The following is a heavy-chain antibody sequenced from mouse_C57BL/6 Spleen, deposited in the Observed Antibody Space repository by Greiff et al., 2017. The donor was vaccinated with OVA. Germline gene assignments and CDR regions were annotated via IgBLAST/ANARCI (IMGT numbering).Heavy chain of an antibody. D-gene: IGHD2-2*01. Sequence: VQLQQSGAELVRPGASVTLSCKASGYTFTDYEMHWVKQTPVHGLEWIGAIDPETGGTASNQKFKGKAILTSDKSSSTAYMELRSLTSEDSAVYYCTRWGIYYGYDGEWYFDVWGTGTTVTVSS. CDR3: TRWGIYYGYDGEWYFDV. V-gene: IGHV1-15*01. CDR1: GYTFTDYE. J-gene: IGHJ1*03. CDR2: IDPETGGT.